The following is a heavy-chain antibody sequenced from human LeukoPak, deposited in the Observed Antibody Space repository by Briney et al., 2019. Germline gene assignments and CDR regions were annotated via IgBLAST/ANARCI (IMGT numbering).Heavy chain of an antibody. CDR2: ISAYNGNT. V-gene: IGHV1-18*01. J-gene: IGHJ4*02. D-gene: IGHD3-9*01. Sequence: ASVKVSCKASGYTFTSYGISWVRQAPGQGLEWMGWISAYNGNTNYAQKLQGRVTMTTDTSTSTAYMVLRSLRSDDTAVYYCAWEYYDILTGYFYYDYWGQGTLVTISS. CDR3: AWEYYDILTGYFYYDY. CDR1: GYTFTSYG.